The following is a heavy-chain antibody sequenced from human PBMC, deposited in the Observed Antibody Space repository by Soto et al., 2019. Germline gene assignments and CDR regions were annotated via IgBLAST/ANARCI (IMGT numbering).Heavy chain of an antibody. D-gene: IGHD3-3*01. J-gene: IGHJ6*02. CDR3: ASGVAIFGVVVPYYYYGMDV. CDR2: INPNSGGT. Sequence: ASVEVSCEGSGYTFTGYYMHWVRQAPGQGLEWMGWINPNSGGTNYAQKFQGRVTMTRDTSISTAYMELSRLRSDDTAVYYCASGVAIFGVVVPYYYYGMDVWGQGTTVTVSS. V-gene: IGHV1-2*02. CDR1: GYTFTGYY.